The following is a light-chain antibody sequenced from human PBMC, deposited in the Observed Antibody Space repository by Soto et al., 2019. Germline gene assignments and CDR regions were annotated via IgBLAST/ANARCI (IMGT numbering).Light chain of an antibody. CDR1: QSISSW. V-gene: IGKV1-5*03. J-gene: IGKJ3*01. CDR3: QQYNSYPLT. Sequence: DIQMTQSPSTLSASVGDRVTITCRASQSISSWLAWYQQKPGKAPKLLIYKASSLESGVPSRFSGSGSGTEFTLTISSLQPDDFATYYCQQYNSYPLTFGPGTKVDNK. CDR2: KAS.